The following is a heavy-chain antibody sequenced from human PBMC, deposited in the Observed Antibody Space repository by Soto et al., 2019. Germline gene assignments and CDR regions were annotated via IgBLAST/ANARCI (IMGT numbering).Heavy chain of an antibody. V-gene: IGHV4-30-4*01. D-gene: IGHD4-17*01. J-gene: IGHJ4*02. Sequence: TLSLTCTVPGGSSSSDDYYWSWIRQPPGKGLEWIGYIYYSGSTYYNPSLKSQVTISVDTSKNQFSLKLSSVTAADTAVYYCANSDSTVTTSVSFDYWGQGTLVTVSS. CDR1: GGSSSSDDYY. CDR3: ANSDSTVTTSVSFDY. CDR2: IYYSGST.